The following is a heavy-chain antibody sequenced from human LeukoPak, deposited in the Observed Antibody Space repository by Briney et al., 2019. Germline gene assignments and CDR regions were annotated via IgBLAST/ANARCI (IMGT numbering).Heavy chain of an antibody. CDR1: GYTFTSYY. Sequence: GASVKVSCKASGYTFTSYYMHWVRQAPGQGLEWMGIINPSGGSTSYAQKFQGRVTMTRDMSTSTVYMELSSLRSEDTAVYYCARDRGVDILTGYYRIPHWYFDLWGRGTLVTVSS. J-gene: IGHJ2*01. CDR2: INPSGGST. CDR3: ARDRGVDILTGYYRIPHWYFDL. V-gene: IGHV1-46*01. D-gene: IGHD3-9*01.